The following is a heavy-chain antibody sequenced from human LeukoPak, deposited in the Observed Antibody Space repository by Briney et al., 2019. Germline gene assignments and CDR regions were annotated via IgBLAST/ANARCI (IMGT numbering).Heavy chain of an antibody. J-gene: IGHJ4*02. D-gene: IGHD6-13*01. CDR2: ISGDGGST. V-gene: IGHV3-43*02. CDR1: GFTFDDYA. Sequence: PGGSLRLSCAASGFTFDDYAMHWVRQAPGKGLEWVSLISGDGGSTYYADSVKGRFTISRDNSKNSLYLQMNSLRTEDTALYYCAKLEGYSSSWYEHGYWGQGTLVTVSS. CDR3: AKLEGYSSSWYEHGY.